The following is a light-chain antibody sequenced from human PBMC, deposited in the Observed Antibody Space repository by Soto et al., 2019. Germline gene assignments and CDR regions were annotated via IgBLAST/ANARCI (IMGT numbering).Light chain of an antibody. Sequence: IQMTQSPSTLSASVGYRVTMTCRASQIISSWLAWYQQKPVKAPKLLLYKASSLESGVPSRFSGSGSGTEFTLTISSLQPDDFATYYCQQYNTYSPERTFGQGTKVDIK. J-gene: IGKJ1*01. V-gene: IGKV1-5*03. CDR2: KAS. CDR3: QQYNTYSPERT. CDR1: QIISSW.